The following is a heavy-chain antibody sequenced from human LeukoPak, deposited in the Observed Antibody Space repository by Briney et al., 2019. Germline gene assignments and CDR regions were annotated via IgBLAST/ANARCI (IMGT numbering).Heavy chain of an antibody. CDR2: IWYGGSNK. J-gene: IGHJ3*02. Sequence: PGGSLRLSCAASGFTFSSYGMHWVRQAPGKGLEWVAVIWYGGSNKHYADSVKGRFTISRDNSKNTLYLQMNSLRAEDTAVYYCAKEGGNTGAFDIWGQGTMVTVSS. D-gene: IGHD2-8*02. CDR1: GFTFSSYG. CDR3: AKEGGNTGAFDI. V-gene: IGHV3-30*02.